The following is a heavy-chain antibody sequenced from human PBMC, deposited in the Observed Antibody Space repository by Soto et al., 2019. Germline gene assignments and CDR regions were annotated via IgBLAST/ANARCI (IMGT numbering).Heavy chain of an antibody. Sequence: ASVKVSCKVSGYTLTELSMHWVRQAPGKGLEWMGGFDPEDGETIYAQKFQGRVTMTEDTSTDTAYMELSSLRSEDTAVYYCETVFAIGGATQFDYWGQGTLVTVPS. V-gene: IGHV1-24*01. CDR3: ETVFAIGGATQFDY. D-gene: IGHD1-26*01. J-gene: IGHJ4*02. CDR1: GYTLTELS. CDR2: FDPEDGET.